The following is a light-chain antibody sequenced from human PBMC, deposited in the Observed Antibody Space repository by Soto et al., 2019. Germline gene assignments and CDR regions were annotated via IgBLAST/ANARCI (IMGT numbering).Light chain of an antibody. V-gene: IGKV4-1*01. Sequence: DIVMTQSPDSLAVSLGERATLNCKSSQSLLYSSNNKNYLGWYQHKPGQPPKLLISWASTRQSGVPDRFSASGSGTDFSLTISSLQAEDVAVYYCQQYYALPLSFGGGTKWIS. CDR1: QSLLYSSNNKNY. CDR3: QQYYALPLS. J-gene: IGKJ4*01. CDR2: WAS.